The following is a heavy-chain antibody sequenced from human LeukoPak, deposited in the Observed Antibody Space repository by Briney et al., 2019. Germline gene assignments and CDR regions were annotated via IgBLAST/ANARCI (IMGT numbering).Heavy chain of an antibody. CDR2: ISGGGGGI. CDR3: AKDSPLVEATRWGRNVFDI. CDR1: GLTFNNYA. V-gene: IGHV3-23*01. D-gene: IGHD1-26*01. Sequence: PGGSLRLSCAASGLTFNNYAMSWVRRAPGKGLAWVSTISGGGGGIYYADSVKVRFTISRDNSKETLYLLMNSLSAEATAVYYCAKDSPLVEATRWGRNVFDIWGQGTMVTVAS. J-gene: IGHJ3*02.